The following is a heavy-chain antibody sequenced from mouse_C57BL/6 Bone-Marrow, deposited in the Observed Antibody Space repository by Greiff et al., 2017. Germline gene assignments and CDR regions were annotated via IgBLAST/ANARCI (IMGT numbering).Heavy chain of an antibody. CDR1: GYTFTSYW. Sequence: QVQLQQPGAELVRPGTSVKLSCKASGYTFTSYWMHWVKQRPGQGLEWIGVIDPSDSYTNYNQKFKGKATLTVDTSSSTAYMQLSSLTSEDSEVCYCARGVRRGGFAYWGQGTLVTVSA. CDR2: IDPSDSYT. J-gene: IGHJ3*01. V-gene: IGHV1-59*01. CDR3: ARGVRRGGFAY. D-gene: IGHD2-14*01.